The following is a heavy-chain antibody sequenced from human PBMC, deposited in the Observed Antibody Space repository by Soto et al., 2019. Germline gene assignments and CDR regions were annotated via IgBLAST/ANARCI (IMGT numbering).Heavy chain of an antibody. J-gene: IGHJ6*02. D-gene: IGHD3-3*01. CDR1: GGSISSYY. CDR3: ARGFITIFGVVSYHYGMAV. Sequence: SETLSLSCTVSGGSISSYYWSWIRQPPGKGLEWIGYIYYSGSTNYNPSLKSRVTISVDTSKNQFSLKLSSVTAADTAVYYCARGFITIFGVVSYHYGMAVWGQGTTVTVSS. V-gene: IGHV4-59*01. CDR2: IYYSGST.